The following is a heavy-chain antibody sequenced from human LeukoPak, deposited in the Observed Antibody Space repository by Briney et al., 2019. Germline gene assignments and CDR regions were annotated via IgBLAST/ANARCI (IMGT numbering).Heavy chain of an antibody. D-gene: IGHD3-10*01. CDR2: INSDGSST. V-gene: IGHV3-74*01. Sequence: GGSLRLSCAASGFTFSGYWMHWVRQAPGKGLVWISRINSDGSSTSYADSVKGRFTISRDNAKNTLYLQMNSLRAEDTAVYYCARGRNTMVRGSPYGMDVWGKGTTVTVSS. CDR3: ARGRNTMVRGSPYGMDV. CDR1: GFTFSGYW. J-gene: IGHJ6*04.